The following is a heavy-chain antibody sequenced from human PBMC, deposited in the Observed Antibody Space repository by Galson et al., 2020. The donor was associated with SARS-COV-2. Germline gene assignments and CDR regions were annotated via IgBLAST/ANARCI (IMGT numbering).Heavy chain of an antibody. V-gene: IGHV3-30-3*01. CDR1: GFTFSSYA. J-gene: IGHJ4*02. D-gene: IGHD3-16*02. CDR2: ISYDGSNK. CDR3: ARGYYDDVWGSYRGTY. Sequence: TGGSLRLSCAASGFTFSSYAMHWVRQAPGKGLEWVAVISYDGSNKYYADSVKGRFTISRDNSKNTLYLQMNSLRAEDTAVYYCARGYYDDVWGSYRGTYWGQGTLVTVSS.